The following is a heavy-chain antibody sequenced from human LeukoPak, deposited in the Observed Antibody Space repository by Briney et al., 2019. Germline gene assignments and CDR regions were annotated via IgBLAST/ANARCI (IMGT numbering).Heavy chain of an antibody. CDR2: IRYDGSNK. CDR3: AKGPRIQLWVPSYFDY. V-gene: IGHV3-30*02. J-gene: IGHJ4*02. Sequence: GGSLRLSCAASGFTFSSYGMHWVRQAPGKGLEWVAFIRYDGSNKYYAASVKGRFTISRDNSKKTLYLQMNSLRAEDTAVYYCAKGPRIQLWVPSYFDYWGQGTLVTVSS. D-gene: IGHD5-18*01. CDR1: GFTFSSYG.